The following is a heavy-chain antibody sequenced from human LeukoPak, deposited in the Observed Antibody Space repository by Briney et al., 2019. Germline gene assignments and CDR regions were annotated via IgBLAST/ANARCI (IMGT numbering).Heavy chain of an antibody. CDR2: ISSSSSYI. V-gene: IGHV3-21*01. J-gene: IGHJ3*02. Sequence: GGSLRLSWAASVFTFSSYSMNWVRQAPGKGLEWISSISSSSSYIYYADSVKGRFTISRDNAKNSLYLQMNSLRAEDTAVYYCARTYYYDSSAFDAFDIWGQGTMVTVSS. D-gene: IGHD3-22*01. CDR3: ARTYYYDSSAFDAFDI. CDR1: VFTFSSYS.